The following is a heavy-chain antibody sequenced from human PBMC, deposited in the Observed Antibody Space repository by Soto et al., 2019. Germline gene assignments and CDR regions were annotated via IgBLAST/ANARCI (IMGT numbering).Heavy chain of an antibody. CDR3: ARDPRSITGTTSSEDFQF. Sequence: QAHLMQSGAEVKKPGSSVKVSCKASGGTFSGYAISWVRQRPGRGLEWMGGIIPIFGITTYAEKFQGRITLAADESTGTAFMDLRSLISGDTAVYYCARDPRSITGTTSSEDFQFWGPGTLVSVSS. CDR2: IIPIFGIT. D-gene: IGHD1-20*01. J-gene: IGHJ1*01. CDR1: GGTFSGYA. V-gene: IGHV1-69*01.